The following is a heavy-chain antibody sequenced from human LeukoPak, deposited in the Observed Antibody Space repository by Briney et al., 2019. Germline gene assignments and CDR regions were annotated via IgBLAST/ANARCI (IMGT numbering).Heavy chain of an antibody. CDR2: INSDGSST. D-gene: IGHD5-12*01. V-gene: IGHV3-74*01. CDR1: GFNFSSYW. J-gene: IGHJ4*02. CDR3: VQSSPTIDY. Sequence: GGSLRLSCSGSGFNFSSYWMHWVRQAPGRGLVWVSRINSDGSSTTYADSVKGRFTISRDNAKNTMYLQMNSLRVEDTAVYYCVQSSPTIDYWGQGTLVTVSS.